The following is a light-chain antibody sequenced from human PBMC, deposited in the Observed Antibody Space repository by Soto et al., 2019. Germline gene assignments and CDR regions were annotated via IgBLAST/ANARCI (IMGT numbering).Light chain of an antibody. CDR1: NIGRKS. V-gene: IGLV3-9*01. J-gene: IGLJ1*01. CDR3: HVWDSSTQV. Sequence: SYELTQPLSVSVALGQTARVTCGGENIGRKSVHWYQTKPGQAPVLVMYRDKNRPSGIPERFSGSNSGNTATLTITEAQPGDEADYYCHVWDSSTQVFGTGTKLTVL. CDR2: RDK.